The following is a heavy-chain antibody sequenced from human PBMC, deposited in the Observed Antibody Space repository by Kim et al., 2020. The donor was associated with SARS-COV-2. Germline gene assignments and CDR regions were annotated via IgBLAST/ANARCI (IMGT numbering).Heavy chain of an antibody. D-gene: IGHD1-26*01. Sequence: YNPSLKSRVTISVDTSKNQFSLKLSSVTAADTAVYYCARGTYSGSYIDYWGQGTLVTVSS. V-gene: IGHV4-34*01. J-gene: IGHJ4*02. CDR3: ARGTYSGSYIDY.